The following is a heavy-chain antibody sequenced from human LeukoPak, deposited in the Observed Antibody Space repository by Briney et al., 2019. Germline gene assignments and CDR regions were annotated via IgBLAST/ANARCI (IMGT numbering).Heavy chain of an antibody. Sequence: GASVKVSCKVSGYSFTSNYIHWVRQAPGQGLEWMGMIYPRDGSTSYAQRFQDRVTVTRDTSTSTVDMELSGLRSEDTAVYYCARDQEGFDYWGQGTLVTVSS. CDR1: GYSFTSNY. J-gene: IGHJ4*02. CDR3: ARDQEGFDY. V-gene: IGHV1-46*01. CDR2: IYPRDGST.